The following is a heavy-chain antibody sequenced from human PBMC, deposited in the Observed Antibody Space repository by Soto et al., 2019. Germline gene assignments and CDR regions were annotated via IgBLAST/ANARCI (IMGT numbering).Heavy chain of an antibody. V-gene: IGHV1-69*13. J-gene: IGHJ6*02. CDR1: GGTFSSYA. CDR3: ARDRRRYNFNYAIYYYYRMDV. Sequence: SVKLCCKASGGTFSSYAISWVRQAPGQGLEWMGGIIPIFGTANYAQKFQGRVTITADESTSTAYMELSSLRSEDTAVYYCARDRRRYNFNYAIYYYYRMDVWGQGNTVIVSS. D-gene: IGHD1-7*01. CDR2: IIPIFGTA.